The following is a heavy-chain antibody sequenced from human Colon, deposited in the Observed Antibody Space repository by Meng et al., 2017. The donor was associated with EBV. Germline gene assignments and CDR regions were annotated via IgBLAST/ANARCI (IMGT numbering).Heavy chain of an antibody. Sequence: QGQQPESGPGLWTPPEPLSSTCTVSGDSVATGRYYWSWIRQPPGKGLEWIAYIYYIGGTNYNPSLKSRLTISLDTSKNQFSLSLRSVTAADTAVYYCARVSGRSFDPWGQGTLVTVSS. D-gene: IGHD3-10*01. CDR3: ARVSGRSFDP. CDR1: GDSVATGRYY. CDR2: IYYIGGT. J-gene: IGHJ5*02. V-gene: IGHV4-61*01.